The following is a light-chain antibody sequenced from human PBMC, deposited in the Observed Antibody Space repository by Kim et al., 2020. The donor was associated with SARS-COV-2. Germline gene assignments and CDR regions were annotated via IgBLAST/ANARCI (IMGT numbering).Light chain of an antibody. J-gene: IGKJ4*01. CDR1: QSVSIN. CDR2: GAS. V-gene: IGKV3-15*01. Sequence: SPGERATRSCRASQSVSINLAWYQQKPGQAPRLLIYGASTRATGIPARFSGSGSGTEFTLTISSLQSEDFAVYYCQQYNNWPPLTFGGGTKVDIK. CDR3: QQYNNWPPLT.